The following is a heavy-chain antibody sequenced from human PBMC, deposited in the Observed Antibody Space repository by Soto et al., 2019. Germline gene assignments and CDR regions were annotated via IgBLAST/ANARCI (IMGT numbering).Heavy chain of an antibody. CDR3: AKGLGDTDFDY. D-gene: IGHD3-16*01. V-gene: IGHV3-30*18. Sequence: PGGSLRLSCAASGFTFSSYGMHWVRQAPGKGLEWVAVISYDGSNKYYADSVKGRFTISRDNSKNTLYLQMNSLRAEDTAVYYCAKGLGDTDFDYWGQGTLVTVSS. J-gene: IGHJ4*02. CDR2: ISYDGSNK. CDR1: GFTFSSYG.